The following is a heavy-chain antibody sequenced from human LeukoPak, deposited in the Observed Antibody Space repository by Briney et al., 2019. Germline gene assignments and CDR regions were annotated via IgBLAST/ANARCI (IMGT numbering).Heavy chain of an antibody. Sequence: SETLSLTCTVSGGSISSSSYYWGWIRQPPGKGLEWIGSIYYSGSTYYNPSLKSRVTISVDTSKNQFSLKLSSVTAADTAVYYCARRSGRWLHLNPFDYWGQGTLVAVSS. CDR2: IYYSGST. D-gene: IGHD5-24*01. V-gene: IGHV4-39*01. J-gene: IGHJ4*02. CDR3: ARRSGRWLHLNPFDY. CDR1: GGSISSSSYY.